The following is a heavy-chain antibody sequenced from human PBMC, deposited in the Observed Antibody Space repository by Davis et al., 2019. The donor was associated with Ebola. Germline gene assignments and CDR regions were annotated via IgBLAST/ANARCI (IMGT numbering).Heavy chain of an antibody. CDR3: TSILGYCSGGSCYSDDY. V-gene: IGHV3-73*01. Sequence: PGGSLRLSCAASGFTFSGSAMPLVRQASGKGLGWVGRIRSKANSYATAYAASVKGRFTISRDDSKNTAYLQMNSLKTEDTAVYYCTSILGYCSGGSCYSDDYWGQGTLVTVSS. J-gene: IGHJ4*02. CDR2: IRSKANSYAT. CDR1: GFTFSGSA. D-gene: IGHD2-15*01.